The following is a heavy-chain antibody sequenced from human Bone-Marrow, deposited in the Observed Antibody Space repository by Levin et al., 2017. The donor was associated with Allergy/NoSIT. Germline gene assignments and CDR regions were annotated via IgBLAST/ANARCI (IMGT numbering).Heavy chain of an antibody. Sequence: SETLSLTCSVPGGSISSSSYCWAWIRQSPGKGLEWIGSVYYNGESYYNPSLKSRVTISVDTSKDEFSLKLISLTAADTAVYYCARDEVYYGSENYHYYYYGTDVWGQGTTVSVSS. CDR1: GGSISSSSYC. J-gene: IGHJ6*02. CDR2: VYYNGES. V-gene: IGHV4-39*07. D-gene: IGHD3-10*01. CDR3: ARDEVYYGSENYHYYYYGTDV.